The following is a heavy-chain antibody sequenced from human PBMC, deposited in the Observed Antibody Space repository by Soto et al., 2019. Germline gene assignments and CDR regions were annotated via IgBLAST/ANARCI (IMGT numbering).Heavy chain of an antibody. V-gene: IGHV1-69*02. CDR1: GGTFSSYT. Sequence: QVQLVQSGAEVKKPGSSVKVSCKASGGTFSSYTISWVRQAPGQGLEWMARIIPILGIANYAQKFQGRVTITADKSTSTAYMELSSLRSEDTAVYYCARLSGIAAAGTHWFDPWGQGTLVTVSS. D-gene: IGHD6-13*01. CDR3: ARLSGIAAAGTHWFDP. CDR2: IIPILGIA. J-gene: IGHJ5*02.